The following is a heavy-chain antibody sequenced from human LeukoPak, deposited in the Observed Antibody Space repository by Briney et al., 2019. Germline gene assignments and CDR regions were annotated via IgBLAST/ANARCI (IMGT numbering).Heavy chain of an antibody. D-gene: IGHD6-19*01. V-gene: IGHV3-21*01. Sequence: GGSLRLSCAASGFTFSSYWMSWVRQAPGKGLEWVASISSSSSYIYYADSVKGRFTISRDNAKNSLYLQMNSLRAEDTAVYYCARDSQWLNFDYWGQGTLVTVSS. CDR1: GFTFSSYW. J-gene: IGHJ4*02. CDR2: ISSSSSYI. CDR3: ARDSQWLNFDY.